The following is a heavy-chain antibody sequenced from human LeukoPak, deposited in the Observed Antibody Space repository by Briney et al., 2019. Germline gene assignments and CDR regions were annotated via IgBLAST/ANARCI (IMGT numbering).Heavy chain of an antibody. CDR3: AKRGPEGVVDAFDI. CDR1: GFTFSSYA. J-gene: IGHJ3*02. CDR2: ITGSGGTT. Sequence: GGSLRLSCAASGFTFSSYAMSWVRQAPGKGLEWVLAITGSGGTTYYADSVKGRFTISRDNSKYTLYLEMDSLRAEDTAVYYCAKRGPEGVVDAFDIWGQGTMVTVSS. V-gene: IGHV3-23*01. D-gene: IGHD1-14*01.